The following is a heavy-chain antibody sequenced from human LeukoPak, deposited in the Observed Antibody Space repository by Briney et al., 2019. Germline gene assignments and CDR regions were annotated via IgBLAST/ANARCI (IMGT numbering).Heavy chain of an antibody. D-gene: IGHD2/OR15-2a*01. V-gene: IGHV3-53*01. CDR3: ALTYYFDRRGYSYFDY. J-gene: IGHJ4*02. Sequence: GGSLRLSCEVSGFSVDGNYMTWVRQVPGRGLEWVALIFSGDSTDYPDSAKGRFTISRDKSKNTLHLQMDSLRPEDTAMYYCALTYYFDRRGYSYFDYWGQGALVTVSS. CDR2: IFSGDST. CDR1: GFSVDGNY.